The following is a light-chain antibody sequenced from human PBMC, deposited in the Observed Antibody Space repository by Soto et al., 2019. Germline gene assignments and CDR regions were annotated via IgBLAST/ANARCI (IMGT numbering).Light chain of an antibody. CDR2: DVN. V-gene: IGLV2-14*01. CDR1: SSDIGGYND. Sequence: QSVLTQPASVSGSPGQSITISCTGTSSDIGGYNDVSWFQQHPGKAPKLIIYDVNNRPSGVSNRFSGSKSGTTASLAISGLQSEDEAEYFCSSYAGTNTLVLFGGGTKLTVL. CDR3: SSYAGTNTLVL. J-gene: IGLJ2*01.